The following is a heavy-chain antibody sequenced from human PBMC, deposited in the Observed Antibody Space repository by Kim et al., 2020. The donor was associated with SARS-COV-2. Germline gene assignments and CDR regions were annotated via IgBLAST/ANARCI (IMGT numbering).Heavy chain of an antibody. CDR2: ITSSSTYI. Sequence: GGSLRLSCAASGFTFSSYSMNWVRQAPGKGLEWVSSITSSSTYIYYADSVKGRFTISRDNAKNSLFLQMNSLSAEDTAVYYCARDNYYDSSGYYFKPNFDYWGQGTLVTVSS. V-gene: IGHV3-21*01. CDR3: ARDNYYDSSGYYFKPNFDY. J-gene: IGHJ4*02. CDR1: GFTFSSYS. D-gene: IGHD3-22*01.